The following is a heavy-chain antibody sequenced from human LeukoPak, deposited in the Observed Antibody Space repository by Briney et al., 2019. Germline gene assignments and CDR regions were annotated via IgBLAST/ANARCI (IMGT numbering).Heavy chain of an antibody. CDR1: GDSFTSYW. CDR2: IYPGDSDT. D-gene: IGHD2-15*01. Sequence: GESLKISCKGSGDSFTSYWICWVSQMPGENVEWMGIIYPGDSDTRYNPSFQGQVTISADKSVSPAYLQWSILTASDTAMDYCARQRYCSVGSCYSSPAGEFDPWGQGTLVTVSS. V-gene: IGHV5-51*01. CDR3: ARQRYCSVGSCYSSPAGEFDP. J-gene: IGHJ5*02.